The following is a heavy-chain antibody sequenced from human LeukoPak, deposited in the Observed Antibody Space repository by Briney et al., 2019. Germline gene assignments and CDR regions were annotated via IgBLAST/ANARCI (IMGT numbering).Heavy chain of an antibody. CDR1: GGSTSNYY. V-gene: IGHV4-4*07. CDR2: IYTSGST. CDR3: ARDLRGSYYFDY. D-gene: IGHD1-26*01. Sequence: SETLSLTCTVSGGSTSNYYWSWIRQPAGEGLEWIGRIYTSGSTNYNPSLKSRVTMSVDTSKNQFSLNLNSVTAADTAVYYCARDLRGSYYFDYWGQGTLVTVSS. J-gene: IGHJ4*02.